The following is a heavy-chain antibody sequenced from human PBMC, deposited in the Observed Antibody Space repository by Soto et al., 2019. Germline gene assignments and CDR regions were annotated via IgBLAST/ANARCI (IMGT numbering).Heavy chain of an antibody. CDR3: ARGRKHYDVLTGYRSILNWFDP. V-gene: IGHV4-34*01. J-gene: IGHJ5*02. D-gene: IGHD3-9*01. Sequence: WETLSLTCAVDPESFSGRYWGWFRHHPGKRLEWIGEVDHTESTNYNPSLKSRVSMFVDTSKSQFSLNLSSVTAADTAMYYCARGRKHYDVLTGYRSILNWFDPWGQGTLVTVSS. CDR1: PESFSGRY. CDR2: VDHTEST.